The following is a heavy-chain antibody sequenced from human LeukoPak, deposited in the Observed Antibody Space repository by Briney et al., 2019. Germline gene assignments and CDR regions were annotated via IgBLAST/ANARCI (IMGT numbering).Heavy chain of an antibody. CDR2: IYTSGST. CDR3: ARGYYYDSSRFDY. CDR1: GASISNSY. Sequence: SETLSLTCSVSGASISNSYWSWVRQPPGKGLEWIGYIYTSGSTNYNPSLKSRVTISVDTSKNQFSLKLSSVTAADTAVYYCARGYYYDSSRFDYWGQGTLVTVSS. D-gene: IGHD3-22*01. V-gene: IGHV4-4*09. J-gene: IGHJ4*02.